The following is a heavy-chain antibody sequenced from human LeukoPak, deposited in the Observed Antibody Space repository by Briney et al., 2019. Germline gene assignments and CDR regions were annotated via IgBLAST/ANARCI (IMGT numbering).Heavy chain of an antibody. D-gene: IGHD6-6*01. Sequence: ASVKVSCKASGYTFSNYDIHWVRQAPGQRLEWMGWLNPDNGNTRYSQDFQGRVTITRDTSSSTDYMELSSLTSDDMAMYYCATVGSSLAFDCWGQGTLVTVSS. V-gene: IGHV1-3*03. CDR3: ATVGSSLAFDC. J-gene: IGHJ4*02. CDR2: LNPDNGNT. CDR1: GYTFSNYD.